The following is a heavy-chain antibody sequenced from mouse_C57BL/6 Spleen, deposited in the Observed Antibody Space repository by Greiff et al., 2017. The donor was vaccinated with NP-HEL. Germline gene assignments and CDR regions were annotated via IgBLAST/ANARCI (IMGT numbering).Heavy chain of an antibody. CDR3: ARGELRLAY. CDR2: IDPSDSYT. Sequence: VQLQQSGAELVKPGASVKLSCKASGYTFTSYWMQWVKQRPGQGLEWIGEIDPSDSYTNYNQKFKGKATLTVDTSSSTAYMQLSSLTSEDSAVYYCARGELRLAYWGQGTLVTVSA. J-gene: IGHJ3*01. D-gene: IGHD3-2*02. V-gene: IGHV1-50*01. CDR1: GYTFTSYW.